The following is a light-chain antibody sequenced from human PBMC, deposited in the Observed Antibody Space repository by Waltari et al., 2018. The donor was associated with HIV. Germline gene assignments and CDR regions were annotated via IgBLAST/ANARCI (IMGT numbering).Light chain of an antibody. CDR3: LLYVGTGIWV. V-gene: IGLV8-61*01. J-gene: IGLJ3*02. CDR1: SGSVSSRYY. CDR2: DTN. Sequence: QTVVTQETSFSVSPGGTVTLTCGLSSGSVSSRYYPTWHQKPPGLPPRILTYDTNTRSSGVPDRFAGSFLGNKAALTITGAQSDDESEYYCLLYVGTGIWVFGGGTKLTVL.